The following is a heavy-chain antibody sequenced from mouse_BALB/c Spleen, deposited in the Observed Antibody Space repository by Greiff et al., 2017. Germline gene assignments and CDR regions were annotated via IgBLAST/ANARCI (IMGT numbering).Heavy chain of an antibody. V-gene: IGHV14-4*02. D-gene: IGHD1-1*01. Sequence: EVQRVESGAELVRSGASVKLSCTASGFNIKDYYMHWVKQRPEQGLEWIGWIDPENGDTVYAPKFQGKATMTADTSSNTAYLQLSSLTSEDTAVYYCNAWGGRGFDYWGQGTTLTVSS. CDR3: NAWGGRGFDY. J-gene: IGHJ2*01. CDR2: IDPENGDT. CDR1: GFNIKDYY.